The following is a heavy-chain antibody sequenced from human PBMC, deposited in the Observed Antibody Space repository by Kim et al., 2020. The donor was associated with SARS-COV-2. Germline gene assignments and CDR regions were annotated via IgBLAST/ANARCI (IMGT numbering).Heavy chain of an antibody. CDR2: IWYDGSNK. CDR1: GFTFSSYG. CDR3: ARGSAGGWTQRNWFDP. Sequence: GGSLRLSCAASGFTFSSYGMHWVRQAPGKGLEWVAVIWYDGSNKYYADSVKGRFTISRDNSKNTLYLQMNSLRAEDTAVYYCARGSAGGWTQRNWFDPWGQGTLVTVSS. D-gene: IGHD6-13*01. J-gene: IGHJ5*02. V-gene: IGHV3-33*01.